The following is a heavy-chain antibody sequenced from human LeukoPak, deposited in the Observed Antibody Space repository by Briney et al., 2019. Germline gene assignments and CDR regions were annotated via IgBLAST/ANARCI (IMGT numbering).Heavy chain of an antibody. CDR2: IYYSGGT. J-gene: IGHJ4*02. V-gene: IGHV4-4*02. D-gene: IGHD3-9*01. Sequence: GSLRLSCAASGFTFNNAWMSWVRQAPGKGLEWIGNIYYSGGTYYNPSLKSRVTISVDTSKNQSSLKLSSVTAADTAVYYCAGDTTGYYYLDYWGQGTLVTVSS. CDR3: AGDTTGYYYLDY. CDR1: GFTFNNAW.